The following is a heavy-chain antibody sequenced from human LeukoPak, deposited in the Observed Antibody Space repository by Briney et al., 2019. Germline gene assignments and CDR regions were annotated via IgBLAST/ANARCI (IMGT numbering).Heavy chain of an antibody. J-gene: IGHJ4*02. V-gene: IGHV5-51*01. CDR1: GYSFTSYW. CDR2: IYPGDSDT. CDR3: AMGYDSSGYYPPDFDY. D-gene: IGHD3-22*01. Sequence: GESLKISCKGSGYSFTSYWIGWVRQMPGKGPEWMGIIYPGDSDTRYSPSFQGQVTISADKSISTAYLQWSSLKASDTAMYYCAMGYDSSGYYPPDFDYWGQGTLVTVSS.